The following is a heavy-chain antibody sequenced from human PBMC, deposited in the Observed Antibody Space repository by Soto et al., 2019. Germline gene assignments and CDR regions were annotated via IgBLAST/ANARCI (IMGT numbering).Heavy chain of an antibody. D-gene: IGHD3-22*01. CDR2: IYYSGST. CDR1: VVSISSGDYY. V-gene: IGHV4-30-4*01. J-gene: IGHJ3*02. Sequence: SETLSLTCTFSVVSISSGDYYWSWIRQPPGKGLEWIGYIYYSGSTYYNPSLKSRVTISVDTSKNQFSLKLSSVTAADTAVYYWARDGSYYYDSSGYDAFDIWGKGTMVTVSS. CDR3: ARDGSYYYDSSGYDAFDI.